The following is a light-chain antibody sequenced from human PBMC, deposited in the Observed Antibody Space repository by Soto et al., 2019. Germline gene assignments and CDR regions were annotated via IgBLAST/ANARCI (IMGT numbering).Light chain of an antibody. CDR1: LSVSSSY. CDR2: GAS. J-gene: IGKJ1*01. CDR3: QQYAVSWT. V-gene: IGKV3-20*01. Sequence: EIVLTQSPGTLSLSPGERATLSCRASLSVSSSYLAWYQQKPGQAPRLLIYGASSRATGIPDRFSGSGSGTDFPLTISRLEPEDFAVYYCQQYAVSWTFGQGTKVEIK.